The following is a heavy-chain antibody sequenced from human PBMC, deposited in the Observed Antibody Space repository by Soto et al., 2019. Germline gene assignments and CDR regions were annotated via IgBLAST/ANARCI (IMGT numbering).Heavy chain of an antibody. J-gene: IGHJ4*02. CDR3: AAGDFNFGLAARQLDY. V-gene: IGHV1-18*04. D-gene: IGHD6-6*01. CDR2: ISAYNGNT. CDR1: GYTFTSYG. Sequence: ASVKVSCKASGYTFTSYGISWVRQAPGQGLEWMGWISAYNGNTIYAQKLQGRVTMTTDTSTSTAYMELRSLRSDDTAVYYCAAGDFNFGLAARQLDYWGQGTLVTVSS.